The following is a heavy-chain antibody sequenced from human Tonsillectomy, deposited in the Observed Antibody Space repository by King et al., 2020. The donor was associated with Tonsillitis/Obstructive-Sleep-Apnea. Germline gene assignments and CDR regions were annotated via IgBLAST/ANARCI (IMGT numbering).Heavy chain of an antibody. V-gene: IGHV3-30*18. D-gene: IGHD2-15*01. Sequence: VQLVESGGGVVQPGRSLRLSCAASGFTFSSYGMHWVRQAPGKGLEWVAVISYDGSNKYYADSVKGRFTISRDNSKNTLYLQMNSLRAEDTAVYYCAKAVEVVVAATLGYWGQGTLVTVSS. J-gene: IGHJ4*02. CDR2: ISYDGSNK. CDR3: AKAVEVVVAATLGY. CDR1: GFTFSSYG.